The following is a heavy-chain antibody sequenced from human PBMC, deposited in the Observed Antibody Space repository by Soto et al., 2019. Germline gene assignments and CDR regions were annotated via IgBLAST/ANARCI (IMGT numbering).Heavy chain of an antibody. CDR3: AISSSWSTNY. J-gene: IGHJ4*02. D-gene: IGHD6-13*01. V-gene: IGHV4-34*01. CDR2: INHSGST. Sequence: SETLSLTYAVYGGSFSGYYWSWIRQPPGKGLEWIGEINHSGSTNYNPSLKSRVTISVDTSKNQFSLQLSSVTAADTAVYYCAISSSWSTNYWGQGTLVTVPQ. CDR1: GGSFSGYY.